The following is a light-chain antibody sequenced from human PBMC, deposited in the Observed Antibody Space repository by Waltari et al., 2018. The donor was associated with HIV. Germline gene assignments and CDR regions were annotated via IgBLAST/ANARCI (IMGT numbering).Light chain of an antibody. CDR1: SSNIGNTF. Sequence: QSVLTQPPSVSAAPGHKVTISCSGISSNIGNTFVSWYQQIPGTVPKLLIHENSKRPSGIPDRFSGSKSGTSATLGITGLQTGDEADYYCGTWDTSLTAVVFGGGTKLTVL. CDR2: ENS. J-gene: IGLJ3*02. CDR3: GTWDTSLTAVV. V-gene: IGLV1-51*01.